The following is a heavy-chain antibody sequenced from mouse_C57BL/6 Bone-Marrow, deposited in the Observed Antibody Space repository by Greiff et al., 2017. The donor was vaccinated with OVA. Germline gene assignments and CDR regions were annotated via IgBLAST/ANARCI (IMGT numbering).Heavy chain of an antibody. Sequence: QVQLQQPGTELVKPGASVKLSCKASGYTFTSYWMHWVKQRPGQGLEWIGNINPSNGGTNYNEKFKSKATLTVDKSSSTAYMQLSSLTSEDSAVYYCARDREYYGSSYGAMDYWGQGTSVTVSS. CDR1: GYTFTSYW. CDR2: INPSNGGT. CDR3: ARDREYYGSSYGAMDY. V-gene: IGHV1-53*01. J-gene: IGHJ4*01. D-gene: IGHD1-1*01.